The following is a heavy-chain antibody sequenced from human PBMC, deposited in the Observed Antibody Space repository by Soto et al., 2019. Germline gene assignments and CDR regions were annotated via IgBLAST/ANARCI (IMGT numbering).Heavy chain of an antibody. CDR1: GYTFTSYA. Sequence: GASVKVSCKASGYTFTSYAMHWVRQAPGQRLEWMGWINAGNGNTKYSQKFQGRVTITRDTSASTAYMELSSLRSEDTAVYYCARGRSSSKSHYYYYMDVWGKGTTVTVSS. CDR2: INAGNGNT. D-gene: IGHD6-13*01. V-gene: IGHV1-3*01. J-gene: IGHJ6*03. CDR3: ARGRSSSKSHYYYYMDV.